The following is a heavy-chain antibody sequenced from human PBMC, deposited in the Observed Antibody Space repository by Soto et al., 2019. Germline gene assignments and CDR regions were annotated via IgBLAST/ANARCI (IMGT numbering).Heavy chain of an antibody. J-gene: IGHJ3*02. CDR3: AREQCGGDCYNHDAFDI. CDR1: GGTFSSYA. CDR2: IIPIFGTA. V-gene: IGHV1-69*01. Sequence: QVQLVQSGAEVKKPGSSVKVSCKASGGTFSSYAISWVRQAPGQGLEWMGGIIPIFGTANYAQKFQGRVTITADESTSTAYMELSSLRSEDTAVYYCAREQCGGDCYNHDAFDIWGQGTMVTVSS. D-gene: IGHD2-21*02.